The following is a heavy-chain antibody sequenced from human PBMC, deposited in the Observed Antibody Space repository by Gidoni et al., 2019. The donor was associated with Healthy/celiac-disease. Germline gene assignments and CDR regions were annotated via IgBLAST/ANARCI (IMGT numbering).Heavy chain of an antibody. Sequence: QVQLQESGPGLVKPSQTLSLTCTVSGGSISSGGYYWSWIRQHPGKVLAWIGYNCYSGGNYDNPTLKSRVTRSVDTSKNQFSLKLSTVNAADTAVYYCARMGLYGDYGEWFDPWGQGTLVTVSS. V-gene: IGHV4-31*03. D-gene: IGHD4-17*01. CDR1: GGSISSGGYY. CDR2: NCYSGGN. J-gene: IGHJ5*02. CDR3: ARMGLYGDYGEWFDP.